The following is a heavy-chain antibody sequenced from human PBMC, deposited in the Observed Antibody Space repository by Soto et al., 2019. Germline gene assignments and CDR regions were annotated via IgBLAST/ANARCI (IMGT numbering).Heavy chain of an antibody. CDR3: VRGASSGYYRIDY. D-gene: IGHD3-22*01. V-gene: IGHV3-74*01. J-gene: IGHJ4*02. CDR2: ISIDGRST. CDR1: GFTFSDYW. Sequence: DVHLVESGGGLVQPGGSLRLSCAASGFTFSDYWMHWVRQTPGKGLVWVSRISIDGRSTNYADSVKVRFTISRDNARNTVFLQMNSLSADDTAVYYCVRGASSGYYRIDYWGQGTLVTVSS.